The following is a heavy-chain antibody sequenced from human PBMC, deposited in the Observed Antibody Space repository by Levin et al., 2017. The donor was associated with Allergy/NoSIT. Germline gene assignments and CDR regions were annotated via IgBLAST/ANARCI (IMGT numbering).Heavy chain of an antibody. CDR3: ARLRLGELSLYYYYGMDG. J-gene: IGHJ6*02. CDR1: GGTFSSYA. V-gene: IGHV1-69*06. CDR2: IIPIFGTA. Sequence: GASVKVSCKASGGTFSSYAISWVRQAPGQGLEWMGGIIPIFGTANYAQKFQGRVTITADKSTSTAYMELSSLRSEDTAVYYCARLRLGELSLYYYYGMDGWGQGTTVTVSS. D-gene: IGHD3-16*02.